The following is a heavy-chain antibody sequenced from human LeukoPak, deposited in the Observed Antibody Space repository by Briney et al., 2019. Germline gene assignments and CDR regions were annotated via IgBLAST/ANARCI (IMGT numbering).Heavy chain of an antibody. V-gene: IGHV3-9*01. CDR1: GFTFDDYA. J-gene: IGHJ2*01. Sequence: NPGRSLRLSCAASGFTFDDYAMHWVRQAPGKGLEWVSGISWNSGSISYADSVKGRFTISRDNAKNSLYLQMNSLRAEDTALYYCAKSLVVQWLGYFDLWGRGTLVTVSS. D-gene: IGHD6-19*01. CDR2: ISWNSGSI. CDR3: AKSLVVQWLGYFDL.